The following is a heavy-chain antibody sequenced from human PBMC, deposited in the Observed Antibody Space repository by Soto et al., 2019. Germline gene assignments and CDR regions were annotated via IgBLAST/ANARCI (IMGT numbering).Heavy chain of an antibody. D-gene: IGHD6-19*01. CDR3: AGTVAGTSRAFDI. CDR2: IIPILGIA. J-gene: IGHJ3*02. V-gene: IGHV1-69*02. Sequence: ASVKVSCKASGGTFSSYTIRWVRQAPGQGLEWMGRIIPILGIANYAQKFQGRVTITADKSTSTAYMELSSLRSEDTAVYYCAGTVAGTSRAFDIWGQGTMVTVSS. CDR1: GGTFSSYT.